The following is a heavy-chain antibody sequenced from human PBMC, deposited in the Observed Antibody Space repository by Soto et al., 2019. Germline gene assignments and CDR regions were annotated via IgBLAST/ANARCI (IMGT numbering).Heavy chain of an antibody. CDR2: IYTSGST. CDR1: GGSISSYY. V-gene: IGHV4-4*07. D-gene: IGHD6-19*01. J-gene: IGHJ6*02. Sequence: KTSETLSLTCTVSGGSISSYYWSWIRQPAGKGLEWIGRIYTSGSTNYNPSLKSRVTMSVDTSKNQFSLKLSSVTAADTAVYYCARDLVLRGWYVRGYYYYYGMDVWGQGTTVTVSS. CDR3: ARDLVLRGWYVRGYYYYYGMDV.